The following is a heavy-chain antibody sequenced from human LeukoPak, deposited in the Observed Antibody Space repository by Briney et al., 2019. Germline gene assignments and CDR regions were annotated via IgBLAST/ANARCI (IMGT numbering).Heavy chain of an antibody. J-gene: IGHJ4*02. CDR3: ARCGHYDAYRV. CDR1: GHTFSISW. Sequence: GESLKISCKGSGHTFSISWIGWVRQKPGEGLEWMGIIYVGDSDTRYNPSFQGQVTISADRSTSTAYLQWSSLKSSDTAIYYCARCGHYDAYRVWGQGTLVTVSS. V-gene: IGHV5-51*01. CDR2: IYVGDSDT. D-gene: IGHD4/OR15-4a*01.